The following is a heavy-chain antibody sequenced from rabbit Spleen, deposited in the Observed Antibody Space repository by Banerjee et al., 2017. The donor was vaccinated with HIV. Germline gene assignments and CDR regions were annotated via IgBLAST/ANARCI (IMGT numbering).Heavy chain of an antibody. CDR3: ARDAGTSFSTYGMDL. CDR1: GFSFNSGYW. Sequence: QEQLEESGGGLVKPEGSLTLTCKASGFSFNSGYWICWVRQAPGKGLEWIACIYTGSGSTYYASWAKGRFTISKTSSTTVTLQMPSLTAADTATYFCARDAGTSFSTYGMDLWGQGTLVTVS. CDR2: IYTGSGST. J-gene: IGHJ6*01. D-gene: IGHD8-1*01. V-gene: IGHV1S45*01.